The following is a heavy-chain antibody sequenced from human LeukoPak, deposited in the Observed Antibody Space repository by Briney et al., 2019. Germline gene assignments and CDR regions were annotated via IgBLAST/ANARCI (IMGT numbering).Heavy chain of an antibody. D-gene: IGHD5-12*01. Sequence: GASVKVSCKASGGTFGCYAISWVRQAPGQGLEWMGGIIPIFSTANYAQKFQGRVTITTDESTSTAYMELSSLRSEDTAVYYCARGGYGGYGHFDYWGQGTLVTVSS. CDR1: GGTFGCYA. V-gene: IGHV1-69*05. CDR3: ARGGYGGYGHFDY. J-gene: IGHJ4*02. CDR2: IIPIFSTA.